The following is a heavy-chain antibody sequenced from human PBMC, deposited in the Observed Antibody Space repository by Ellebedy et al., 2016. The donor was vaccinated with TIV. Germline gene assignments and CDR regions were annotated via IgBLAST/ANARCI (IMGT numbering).Heavy chain of an antibody. D-gene: IGHD6-6*01. CDR2: ISWNSGNI. Sequence: SLKISCAASGFTLHDYAMHWVRQAPGKGLEWVSGISWNSGNIGYVDSVKGRFTISRDNAKNSLYLQMNRLRPEDTALYYCARDLGTSSGGGYFDSWGQGTLVTVSS. CDR1: GFTLHDYA. J-gene: IGHJ4*02. V-gene: IGHV3-9*01. CDR3: ARDLGTSSGGGYFDS.